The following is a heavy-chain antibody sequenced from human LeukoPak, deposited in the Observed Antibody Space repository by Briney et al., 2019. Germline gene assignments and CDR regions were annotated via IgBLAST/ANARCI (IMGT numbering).Heavy chain of an antibody. V-gene: IGHV3-30*03. CDR1: GFTFSSYG. CDR3: ARVMGRYCSSTSCYVDY. J-gene: IGHJ4*02. D-gene: IGHD2-2*01. CDR2: ISYDGSNK. Sequence: GRSLRLSCAASGFTFSSYGMHWVRQAPGKGLEWVAVISYDGSNKYYADSVKGRFTISRDNSKNTLYLQMNSLRAEDTAVYYCARVMGRYCSSTSCYVDYWGQGTLVTVSS.